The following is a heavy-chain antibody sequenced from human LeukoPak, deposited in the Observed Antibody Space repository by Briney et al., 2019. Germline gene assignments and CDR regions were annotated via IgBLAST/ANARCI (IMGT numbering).Heavy chain of an antibody. CDR1: GFTFSSYG. D-gene: IGHD2-15*01. Sequence: GGSLRLSCAVSGFTFSSYGMSWVRQAPGKGLEWVSAISGSGGSTYYADSVKGRFTISRDNSKNTLYLQMNSLRAEDTAVYYCARVYCSGGSCYPYFDYWGQGTLVTVSS. CDR2: ISGSGGST. J-gene: IGHJ4*02. V-gene: IGHV3-23*01. CDR3: ARVYCSGGSCYPYFDY.